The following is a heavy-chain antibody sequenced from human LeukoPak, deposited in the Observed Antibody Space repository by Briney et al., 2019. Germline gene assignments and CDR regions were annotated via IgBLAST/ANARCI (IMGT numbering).Heavy chain of an antibody. CDR3: AREELGILDY. Sequence: PGGSLRLSCAASGFTISSNYMSWVRQAPGKGLEWVSVIYSGGSTYYADSVKGRFTISRDNSKNTLYLQMNSLRAEDTAVYYCAREELGILDYWGQGTLVTVSS. D-gene: IGHD2-21*01. V-gene: IGHV3-53*01. CDR1: GFTISSNY. CDR2: IYSGGST. J-gene: IGHJ4*02.